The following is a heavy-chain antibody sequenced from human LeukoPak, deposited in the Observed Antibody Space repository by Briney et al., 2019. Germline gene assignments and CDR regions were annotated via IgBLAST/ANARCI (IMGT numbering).Heavy chain of an antibody. Sequence: GGSLRLSCAASGFTVSSNYMSWVRQAPGKGLEWVSVIYSDGSTYYADSVKDRFTISRDNSKNTLYFQMNSLRAEDTAVYYCARGGRYCSGGSCYSSLDYGLWPNNNVGEAFDIWGQGTMVTVSS. D-gene: IGHD2-15*01. CDR2: IYSDGST. CDR3: ARGGRYCSGGSCYSSLDYGLWPNNNVGEAFDI. J-gene: IGHJ3*02. CDR1: GFTVSSNY. V-gene: IGHV3-66*01.